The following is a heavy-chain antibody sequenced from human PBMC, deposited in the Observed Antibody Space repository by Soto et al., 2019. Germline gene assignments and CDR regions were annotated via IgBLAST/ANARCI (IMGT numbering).Heavy chain of an antibody. CDR3: ARGGYYDSSASRNYHYYCLNG. Sequence: QAQLMQSGAEVKRPGASVKVSCRSSAYTFSSYGMTWVRQAPGQGLEWLGWVRPYDGKTNYAPSLEGRVYMSTDTLANTAYMELRSHRVEDTANYYCARGGYYDSSASRNYHYYCLNGWGQGTTVTVS. D-gene: IGHD3-9*01. CDR2: VRPYDGKT. V-gene: IGHV1-18*04. J-gene: IGHJ6*02. CDR1: AYTFSSYG.